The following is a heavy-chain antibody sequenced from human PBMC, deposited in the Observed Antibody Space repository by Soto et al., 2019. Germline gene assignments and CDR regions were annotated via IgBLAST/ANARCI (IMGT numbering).Heavy chain of an antibody. D-gene: IGHD2-15*01. V-gene: IGHV4-34*01. J-gene: IGHJ4*02. CDR1: GGSFSGYY. CDR3: ASSAIVVVVAAKIFDY. CDR2: INHSGST. Sequence: PSETLSLTCALYGGSFSGYYWSWIRQPPGKGLEWIGEINHSGSTNYNPSLKSRVTISVDTSKNQFSLKLSSVTAADTAVYYCASSAIVVVVAAKIFDYWGQGTLVTVSS.